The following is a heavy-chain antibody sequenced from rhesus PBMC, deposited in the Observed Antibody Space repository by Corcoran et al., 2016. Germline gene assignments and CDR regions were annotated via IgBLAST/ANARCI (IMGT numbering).Heavy chain of an antibody. Sequence: EVQLVQSGAEVKKPGASVKISCKASGYTFTDYYLHWVRQAPGKGLEWMGSVDPEDGKALHAHKFQDRVTIPADTSTDTAYMELSSLRSEDTAVYYCATDAGRWFFDYWGQRVLVTVSS. CDR3: ATDAGRWFFDY. CDR2: VDPEDGKA. V-gene: IGHV1-111*02. J-gene: IGHJ4*01. CDR1: GYTFTDYY. D-gene: IGHD4-29*01.